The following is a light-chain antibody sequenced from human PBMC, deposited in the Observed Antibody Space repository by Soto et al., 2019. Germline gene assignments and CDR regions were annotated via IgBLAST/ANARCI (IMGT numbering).Light chain of an antibody. V-gene: IGKV3-15*01. J-gene: IGKJ1*01. Sequence: EIVMTQSPATLSVSPGERATLSCRASQSVRSNLACYQQKPGQAPRLLVYGASTRATGIADRFSGSGSGTEFTLTISSLQSEDFAVYYCQQYNNWPPRTFGQGTKLDIK. CDR2: GAS. CDR1: QSVRSN. CDR3: QQYNNWPPRT.